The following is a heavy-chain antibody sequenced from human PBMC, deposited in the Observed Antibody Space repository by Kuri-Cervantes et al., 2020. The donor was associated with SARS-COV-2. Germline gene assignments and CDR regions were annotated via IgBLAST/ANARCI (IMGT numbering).Heavy chain of an antibody. CDR1: GFTFSDYY. D-gene: IGHD6-19*01. CDR3: ARDLRSGWFEGAFDI. V-gene: IGHV3-11*06. CDR2: ISSSSGSYI. Sequence: GGFLRLSWAAAGFTFSDYYMTWIRQAPGKGLEWVSYISSSSGSYILYTDSVKGRFTVSRDDAKNSLYLQMNSLRAEDSAVYYCARDLRSGWFEGAFDIWGRGTMVTVSS. J-gene: IGHJ3*02.